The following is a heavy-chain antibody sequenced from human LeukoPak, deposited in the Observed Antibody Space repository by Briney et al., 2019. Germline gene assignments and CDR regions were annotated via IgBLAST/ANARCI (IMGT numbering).Heavy chain of an antibody. V-gene: IGHV4-4*09. Sequence: SETLSLTCTVSGGSIRSYYWSWIRQPPGKGPEWTGYIYTSGSTNYNPSLKSRVTISIDTSKNQFSLKLSSVTAADTAAYYCARQASGSYWGSDAFDIWGQGTMVTVSS. CDR1: GGSIRSYY. J-gene: IGHJ3*02. D-gene: IGHD1-26*01. CDR2: IYTSGST. CDR3: ARQASGSYWGSDAFDI.